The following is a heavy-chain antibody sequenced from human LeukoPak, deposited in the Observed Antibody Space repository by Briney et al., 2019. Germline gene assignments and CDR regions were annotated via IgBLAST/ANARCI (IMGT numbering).Heavy chain of an antibody. D-gene: IGHD3-16*01. Sequence: GGSLRLSCTTSGFTLRDYTMNWVRQAPGKRLEWLASTSSGGGVNFYADAVKGRFSISRDNGENSVYLQMNSLRAEDTAIYYCARDLGARGYWGQGTLVTVSS. CDR3: ARDLGARGY. J-gene: IGHJ4*02. CDR2: TSSGGGVN. CDR1: GFTLRDYT. V-gene: IGHV3-21*01.